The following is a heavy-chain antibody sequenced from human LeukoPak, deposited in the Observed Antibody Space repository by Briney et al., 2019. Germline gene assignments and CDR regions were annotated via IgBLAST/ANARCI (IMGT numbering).Heavy chain of an antibody. CDR3: ARDVLLWFGESPAPFDI. V-gene: IGHV4-59*01. CDR1: GGSISSYY. J-gene: IGHJ3*02. CDR2: IYYSGST. D-gene: IGHD3-10*01. Sequence: SETLSLTCTVSGGSISSYYWSWIRQPPGKGLEWIGYIYYSGSTNYNPSLKSRVTISVDTSKNQFSLKLSSVTAADTAVYYCARDVLLWFGESPAPFDIWGQGTMVTVSS.